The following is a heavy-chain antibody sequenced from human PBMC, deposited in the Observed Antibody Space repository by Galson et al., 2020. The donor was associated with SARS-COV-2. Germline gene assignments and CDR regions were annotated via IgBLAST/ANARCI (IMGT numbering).Heavy chain of an antibody. CDR1: GFTFGSYA. CDR2: ISVSGIST. V-gene: IGHV3-23*01. CDR3: AKDNPRIAVLLNY. J-gene: IGHJ4*02. D-gene: IGHD6-19*01. Sequence: GESLKISCVDSGFTFGSYAMSWVRQAPGKGLEWVSVISVSGISTYYADSVKGRFTISRDNSNNIVYLQMNSLRAEDTAVYYCAKDNPRIAVLLNYWGQGTLVTVSS.